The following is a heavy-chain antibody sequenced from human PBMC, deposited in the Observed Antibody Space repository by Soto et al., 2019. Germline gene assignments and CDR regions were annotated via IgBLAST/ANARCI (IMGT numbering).Heavy chain of an antibody. D-gene: IGHD3-22*01. CDR1: GGSISSYY. J-gene: IGHJ5*02. CDR3: ARDRGLYYYDSSGSPGDHWFDP. Sequence: SETLSLTCTVSGGSISSYYWSWIRQPPGKGLEWIGYIYYSGSTNYNPSLKSRVTISVDTSKNQFSLKLSSVTAADTAVYYCARDRGLYYYDSSGSPGDHWFDPWGQGTLVTVS. CDR2: IYYSGST. V-gene: IGHV4-59*01.